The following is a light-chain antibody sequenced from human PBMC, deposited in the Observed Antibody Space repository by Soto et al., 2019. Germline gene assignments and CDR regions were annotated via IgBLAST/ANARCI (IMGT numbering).Light chain of an antibody. CDR1: SSNVGGYNF. Sequence: QSVLTQPASVSGSPGQSIAISCTGTSSNVGGYNFVSWYHQHPGKAPKLLIYEVNKRPSGVSKRFSGSKSDNTASLTSSGLQAEDEADYYCCSYGGDRIFGGGTKLTVL. CDR3: CSYGGDRI. CDR2: EVN. V-gene: IGLV2-23*02. J-gene: IGLJ2*01.